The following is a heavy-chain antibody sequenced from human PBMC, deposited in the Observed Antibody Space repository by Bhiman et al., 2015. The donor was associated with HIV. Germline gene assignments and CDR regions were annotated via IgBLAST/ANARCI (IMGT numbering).Heavy chain of an antibody. CDR2: IGDGDT. CDR1: GFNFNNYA. Sequence: EVQLVESGGALVQPGGSLRLSCAASGFNFNNYAMNWVRQAPGTGLEWVSGIGDGDTYYADSVKGRFIISRDNSKKTLYLQMNSLRAEDTAIYYCAKDGVTGNNNWDWFDPWGQGTLVTVSS. J-gene: IGHJ5*02. V-gene: IGHV3-23*04. CDR3: AKDGVTGNNNWDWFDP. D-gene: IGHD1-20*01.